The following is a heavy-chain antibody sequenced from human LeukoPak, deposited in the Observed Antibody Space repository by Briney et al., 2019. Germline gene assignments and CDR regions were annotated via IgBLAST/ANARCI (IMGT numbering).Heavy chain of an antibody. CDR1: GFTFSTYN. CDR2: ISSSSSNI. D-gene: IGHD6-19*01. J-gene: IGHJ4*02. Sequence: GGSLRLSCEASGFTFSTYNMNWVRRAPGRGLEWVSYISSSSSNIFYADSVKGRFIISRDNAKNSLYLQMNSLRVEDTAVYYCASPEVSSGWFFDYWGQGTRVTVSS. CDR3: ASPEVSSGWFFDY. V-gene: IGHV3-48*04.